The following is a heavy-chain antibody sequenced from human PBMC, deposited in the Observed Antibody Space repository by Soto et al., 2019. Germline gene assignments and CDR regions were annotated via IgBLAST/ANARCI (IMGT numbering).Heavy chain of an antibody. CDR1: GYTFTLYC. D-gene: IGHD3-10*01. Sequence: ASVKVAYRXSGYTFTLYCIHLVRQAPGQGLEWMGWINPNSGGTNYAQKFQGWVTMTRDTSISTAYMELSRLRSDDTAVYYCARERSGSGRCGMDVWGQGTTVTVSS. V-gene: IGHV1-2*04. CDR3: ARERSGSGRCGMDV. CDR2: INPNSGGT. J-gene: IGHJ6*02.